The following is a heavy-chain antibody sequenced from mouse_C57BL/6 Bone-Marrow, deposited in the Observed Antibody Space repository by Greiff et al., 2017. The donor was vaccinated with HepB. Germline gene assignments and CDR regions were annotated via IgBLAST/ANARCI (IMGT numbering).Heavy chain of an antibody. V-gene: IGHV1-76*01. J-gene: IGHJ4*01. CDR1: GYTFTDYY. CDR2: IYPGSGNT. D-gene: IGHD4-1*01. Sequence: VQLVESGAELVRPGASVKLSCKASGYTFTDYYINWVKQRPGQGLEWIARIYPGSGNTYYNEKFKGKATLTAEKSSSTAYMQLSSLTSEDSAVYFCARGILGRRDYYAMDYWGQGTSVTVSS. CDR3: ARGILGRRDYYAMDY.